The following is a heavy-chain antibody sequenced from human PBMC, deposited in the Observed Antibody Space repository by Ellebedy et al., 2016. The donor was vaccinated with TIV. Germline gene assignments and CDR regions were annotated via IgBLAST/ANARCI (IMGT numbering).Heavy chain of an antibody. D-gene: IGHD6-19*01. V-gene: IGHV3-23*01. J-gene: IGHJ4*02. Sequence: GESLKISCAASGFTFSSYAMSWVRQAPGKGLEWVSDISGSGDSPHYADSVKGRFTISRDTSKNTLYLKMNRLRAEDTAVYYCAKDRFSSAWYGGYFDYWGQGTLVTVSS. CDR1: GFTFSSYA. CDR3: AKDRFSSAWYGGYFDY. CDR2: ISGSGDSP.